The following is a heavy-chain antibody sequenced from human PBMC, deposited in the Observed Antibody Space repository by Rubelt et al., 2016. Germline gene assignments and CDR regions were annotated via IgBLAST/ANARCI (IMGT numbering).Heavy chain of an antibody. V-gene: IGHV3-23*01. CDR3: ARPGYIDS. Sequence: EVQLLESGGGLVQPGGSLRLSCAASGFTFSSYAMSWVRQAPGKGLAWVSAISGSGGSTYYADSVKGRFAISRDNSKNTLYLQMNSRRAEDTAVYYWARPGYIDSWGQGSLVTGSS. CDR2: ISGSGGST. CDR1: GFTFSSYA. J-gene: IGHJ4*02. D-gene: IGHD5-12*01.